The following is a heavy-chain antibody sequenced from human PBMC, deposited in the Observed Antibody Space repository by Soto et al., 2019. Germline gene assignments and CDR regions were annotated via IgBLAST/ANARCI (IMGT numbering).Heavy chain of an antibody. Sequence: SETLSLTCTVSGGSISSYYWSWIRQPAGKGLEWIGRIYTSGSTNYNPSLKSRVTMSVDTSKNQFSLKLSSVTAADTAMYYCARGFHPGDYGRYFDLWGRGTLVTVSS. D-gene: IGHD4-17*01. CDR3: ARGFHPGDYGRYFDL. V-gene: IGHV4-4*07. J-gene: IGHJ2*01. CDR2: IYTSGST. CDR1: GGSISSYY.